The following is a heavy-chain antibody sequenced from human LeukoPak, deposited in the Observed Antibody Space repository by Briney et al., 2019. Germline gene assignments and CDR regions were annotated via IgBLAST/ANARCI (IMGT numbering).Heavy chain of an antibody. CDR3: ARDRDRYYYDSSGSGSYDAFDI. D-gene: IGHD3-22*01. J-gene: IGHJ3*02. V-gene: IGHV3-74*01. CDR1: GFTFNSYW. CDR2: INNDGSST. Sequence: GGSLRLSCAASGFTFNSYWMNWVRQAPGKGLVWVSRINNDGSSTRYADSVKGRFTISRDNAKNTLYLQMNSLRAEDTAVYYCARDRDRYYYDSSGSGSYDAFDIWGQGTMVTVSS.